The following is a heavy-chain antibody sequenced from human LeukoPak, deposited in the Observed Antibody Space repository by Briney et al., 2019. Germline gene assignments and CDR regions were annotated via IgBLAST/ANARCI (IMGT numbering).Heavy chain of an antibody. D-gene: IGHD5-24*01. CDR1: GDSIRSDY. V-gene: IGHV4-59*01. CDR2: THYSGSP. Sequence: SETLSLTCTVSGDSIRSDYWSWIRQPPGKGLEWIGYTHYSGSPNYNPSLTSRVTISVDTSKNQFSLKLSSVTAADTAVYYCASGRDGYNYLGQGTLVTVSS. CDR3: ASGRDGYNY. J-gene: IGHJ4*02.